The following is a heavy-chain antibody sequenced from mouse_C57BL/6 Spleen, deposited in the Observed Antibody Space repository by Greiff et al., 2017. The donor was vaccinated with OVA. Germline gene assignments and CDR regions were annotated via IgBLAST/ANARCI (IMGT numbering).Heavy chain of an antibody. CDR2: ISYDGSN. CDR1: GYSITSGYY. CDR3: AREEFTTVVAYVRYFDV. D-gene: IGHD1-1*01. J-gene: IGHJ1*03. V-gene: IGHV3-6*01. Sequence: EVQLVESGPGLVKPSQSLSLTCSVTGYSITSGYYWNWIRQFPGNKLEWMGYISYDGSNNYNPSLKNRISITRDTSKNQYFMKLNSVTTEDTATYYCAREEFTTVVAYVRYFDVWGTGATGTVYS.